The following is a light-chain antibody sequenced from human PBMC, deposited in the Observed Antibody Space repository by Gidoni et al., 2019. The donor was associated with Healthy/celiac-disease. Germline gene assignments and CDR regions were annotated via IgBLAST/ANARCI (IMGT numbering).Light chain of an antibody. V-gene: IGLV1-40*01. CDR2: GNS. CDR3: QSYDSSLSGWV. Sequence: SLSSLTAQRVTISCTGSSSNIRAGYDVHWYQQLPGTAPKLLIYGNSNRPSGVPDRFSGSKSGTSASLAITGLRAADEADYYCQSYDSSLSGWVFGGGTKLTVL. CDR1: SSNIRAGYD. J-gene: IGLJ3*02.